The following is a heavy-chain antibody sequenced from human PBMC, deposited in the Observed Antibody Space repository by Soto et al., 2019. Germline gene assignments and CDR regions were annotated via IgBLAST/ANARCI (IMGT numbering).Heavy chain of an antibody. CDR2: INPTTGST. J-gene: IGHJ6*02. CDR1: GYTFTSYY. D-gene: IGHD6-6*01. V-gene: IGHV1-46*01. Sequence: GASVKVSCKASGYTFTSYYVHWVRQAPGQGLEWVGIINPTTGSTSYAQKFQGRVTVTRDTSTSTVHMELRSLRSEDAAVFYCARDLERQLGPYYYGMDFWGQGIMVTVSS. CDR3: ARDLERQLGPYYYGMDF.